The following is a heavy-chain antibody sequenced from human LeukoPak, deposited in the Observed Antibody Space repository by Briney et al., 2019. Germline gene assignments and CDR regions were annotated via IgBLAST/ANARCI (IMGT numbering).Heavy chain of an antibody. D-gene: IGHD4-11*01. CDR1: GYTFTSYD. Sequence: ASVKVSCKASGYTFTSYDINWVRQATGQGLEWMGWMNPNSGNTGYAQKFQGRVTMTRNTSISTAYMELSSLTSEDTAVYYCARGRATVTTHWFDPWGQGTLVTVSS. CDR3: ARGRATVTTHWFDP. CDR2: MNPNSGNT. V-gene: IGHV1-8*01. J-gene: IGHJ5*02.